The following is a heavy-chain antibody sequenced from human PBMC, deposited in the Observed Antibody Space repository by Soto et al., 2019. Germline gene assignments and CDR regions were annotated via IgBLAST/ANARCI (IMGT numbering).Heavy chain of an antibody. CDR3: ARAQRGYSYQIDY. CDR1: GGTFSSYA. Sequence: ASVKVSCKASGGTFSSYAISWVRQAPGQGLEWMGGIIPIFGTANYAQKFQGRVTITADESTSTAYMELSSLRSEDTAVYYCARAQRGYSYQIDYWGQGTLVPVSS. J-gene: IGHJ4*02. CDR2: IIPIFGTA. V-gene: IGHV1-69*13. D-gene: IGHD5-18*01.